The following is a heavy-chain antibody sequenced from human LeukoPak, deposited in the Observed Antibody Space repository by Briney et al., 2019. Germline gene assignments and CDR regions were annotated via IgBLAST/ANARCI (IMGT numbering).Heavy chain of an antibody. CDR1: GFTFSSYS. Sequence: KAGGSLRLSCAASGFTFSSYSMNWVRQAPGKGLEWVSSISSSSSYIYYADSVKGRFTISRDNAKNSLYLQMNSLSAEDTALYFCARDYPPYLGQGTLVTVSA. V-gene: IGHV3-21*01. J-gene: IGHJ4*02. CDR2: ISSSSSYI. CDR3: ARDYPPY.